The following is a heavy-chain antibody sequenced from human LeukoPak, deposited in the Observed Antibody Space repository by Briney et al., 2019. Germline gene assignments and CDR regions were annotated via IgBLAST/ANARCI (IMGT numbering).Heavy chain of an antibody. CDR1: GFSFRKHW. V-gene: IGHV3-7*01. CDR3: VRDYRGGWNDY. J-gene: IGHJ4*02. D-gene: IGHD1-26*01. CDR2: IREDGNEK. Sequence: GGSLRLSCAATGFSFRKHWMSWVRQTVGKGLECVAKIREDGNEKHYVDSVKGRFTISRDNAKNSLFLQMNNLRVDDTAVYYCVRDYRGGWNDYWGQGTLVTVSS.